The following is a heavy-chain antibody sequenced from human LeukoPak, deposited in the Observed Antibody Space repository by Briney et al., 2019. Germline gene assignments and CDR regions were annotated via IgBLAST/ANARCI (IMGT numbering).Heavy chain of an antibody. J-gene: IGHJ3*02. CDR3: AGGSLLWGAFDI. Sequence: GGSLRLSCAASGFTFSSYAMSWVRQAPGRGLEWVSSVSSSSGYIYYADSVKGRFTISRDNAKNSLYLRMNSLRAEDTAVYYCAGGSLLWGAFDIWGQGTMVTVSS. D-gene: IGHD2-2*01. CDR1: GFTFSSYA. V-gene: IGHV3-21*01. CDR2: VSSSSGYI.